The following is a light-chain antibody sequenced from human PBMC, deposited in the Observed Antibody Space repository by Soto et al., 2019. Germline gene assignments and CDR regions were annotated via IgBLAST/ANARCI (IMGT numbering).Light chain of an antibody. J-gene: IGLJ2*01. CDR2: DTN. CDR3: GTWDTRLSVVV. V-gene: IGLV1-51*01. Sequence: QSVLTQPPSLPAAPGKTVTISCSATGSNIGKNEVSWYLQLPGAAPKLLIYDTNKRPSGIPDRFSGSKSGTSATLGITGLQTGDEADYFCGTWDTRLSVVVFGGGTKLTVL. CDR1: GSNIGKNE.